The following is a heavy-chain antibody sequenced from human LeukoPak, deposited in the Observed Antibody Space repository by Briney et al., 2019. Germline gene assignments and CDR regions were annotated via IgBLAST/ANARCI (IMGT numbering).Heavy chain of an antibody. D-gene: IGHD1-26*01. CDR3: ARAPRVGATVADY. V-gene: IGHV1-69*05. CDR1: GYTFTSYG. CDR2: IIPIFGTA. Sequence: ASVKVSCKASGYTFTSYGISWVRQAPGQGLEWMGGIIPIFGTANYAQKFQGRVTITTDESTSTAYMELSSLRSEDTAVYYCARAPRVGATVADYWGQGTLVTVSS. J-gene: IGHJ4*02.